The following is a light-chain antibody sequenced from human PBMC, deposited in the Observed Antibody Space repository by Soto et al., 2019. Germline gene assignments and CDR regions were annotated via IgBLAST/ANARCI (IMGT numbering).Light chain of an antibody. Sequence: EIVLTQSPGTLSLSPGERAALSCMASQSISSIYLAWYQQKPGQAPRLLIYRASSRATGIPDRFSGSGSGTDFTITISRLEPEDFAIYYCEQYGSSYPITFGQGTRLEIK. V-gene: IGKV3-20*01. CDR2: RAS. CDR3: EQYGSSYPIT. CDR1: QSISSIY. J-gene: IGKJ5*01.